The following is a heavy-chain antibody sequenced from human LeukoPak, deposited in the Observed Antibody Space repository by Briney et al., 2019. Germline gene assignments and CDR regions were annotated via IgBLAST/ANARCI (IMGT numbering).Heavy chain of an antibody. CDR3: TRSGYYYVGYFQH. CDR2: IRSKAYGGTT. D-gene: IGHD3-22*01. J-gene: IGHJ1*01. CDR1: GFTFGDYA. Sequence: GGSLRLSCTASGFTFGDYAMSWVRQAPGKGLEWVGFIRSKAYGGTTEYAASVKGRFTISRDDSKSIAYLQMNSLKTEDTAVYYCTRSGYYYVGYFQHWGQGTRVTVSS. V-gene: IGHV3-49*04.